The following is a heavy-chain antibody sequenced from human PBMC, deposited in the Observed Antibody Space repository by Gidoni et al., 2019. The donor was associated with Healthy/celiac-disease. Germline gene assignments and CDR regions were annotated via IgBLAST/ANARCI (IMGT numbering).Heavy chain of an antibody. CDR3: ARDPYSNYANWFDP. D-gene: IGHD4-4*01. Sequence: QVQLQQWGAGLLKPSETLSLTCAVYGGSFSGYYRSWSRQPPGKGLEWMGEINHGRSTNYTPSLKSRVTISVDTSKNEFSLKLSSVTAADTAVYYCARDPYSNYANWFDPWGQGTLVTVSS. CDR2: INHGRST. J-gene: IGHJ5*02. CDR1: GGSFSGYY. V-gene: IGHV4-34*01.